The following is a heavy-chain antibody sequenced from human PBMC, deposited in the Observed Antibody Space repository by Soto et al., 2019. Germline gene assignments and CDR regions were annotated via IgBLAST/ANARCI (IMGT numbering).Heavy chain of an antibody. CDR3: ARGRFDFSPSLDP. V-gene: IGHV1-18*01. J-gene: IGHJ5*02. CDR2: ITPSNGDT. CDR1: GYTFRTYA. Sequence: QVQLEQSGAEVKKPGASVRVSRKASGYTFRTYAISWVRQAPGQGLQWMGWITPSNGDTNFAQNFQGRVTMTTETSTSTVYMELRSLRSDDTAVYYCARGRFDFSPSLDPWGQGTLVTVSS. D-gene: IGHD3-3*01.